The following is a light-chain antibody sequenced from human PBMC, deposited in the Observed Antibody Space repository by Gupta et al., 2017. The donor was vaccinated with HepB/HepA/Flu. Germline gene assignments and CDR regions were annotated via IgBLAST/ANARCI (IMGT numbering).Light chain of an antibody. J-gene: IGKJ2*01. Sequence: DIQMTQSPSSLSASVGDRVTIPCRASQGICSWLAWYQQKPEKAPKALIYSASNLESGVPSRFSGSGSGTDFTLTISGLQREDFATYYCQQYSSYPRTFGQGTKLEIK. CDR2: SAS. CDR1: QGICSW. V-gene: IGKV1D-16*01. CDR3: QQYSSYPRT.